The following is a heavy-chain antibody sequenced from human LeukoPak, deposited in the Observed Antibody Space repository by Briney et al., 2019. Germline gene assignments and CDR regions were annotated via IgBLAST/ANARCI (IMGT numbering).Heavy chain of an antibody. V-gene: IGHV3-23*01. CDR3: ATARGSSGSYFSY. D-gene: IGHD1-26*01. J-gene: IGHJ4*02. CDR2: IGGSGGST. Sequence: ETLSLTCTVSGGSISSSSYYWGWIRQPPGRGLEWVSAIGGSGGSTYYADSVKGRFTISRDNSKNTLYLQMNSLRAEDTAVYYCATARGSSGSYFSYWGQGTLVTVSS. CDR1: GGSISSSSYY.